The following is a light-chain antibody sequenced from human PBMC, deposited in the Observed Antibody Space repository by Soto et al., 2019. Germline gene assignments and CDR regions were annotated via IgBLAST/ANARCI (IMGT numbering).Light chain of an antibody. V-gene: IGLV3-21*04. Sequence: SYELTQPPSVSVAPGKTARITCEGNNIGSKHVHWYQQKPGQAPVLVIYYDSDRPSGIPERFSGSNSGNTATLTISRVEAGDEADYHCQVWDSSTDHVVFGGGTKLTVL. CDR3: QVWDSSTDHVV. CDR2: YDS. J-gene: IGLJ2*01. CDR1: NIGSKH.